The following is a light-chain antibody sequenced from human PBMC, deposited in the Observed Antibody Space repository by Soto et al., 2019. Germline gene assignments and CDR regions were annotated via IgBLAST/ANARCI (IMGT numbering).Light chain of an antibody. CDR2: GNT. CDR1: SSDIGGGYD. CDR3: QSYDNSLSTYV. V-gene: IGLV1-40*01. J-gene: IGLJ1*01. Sequence: QAVLTQPPSVSGAPGQRVPISCAGSSSDIGGGYDVHWYQQLPGTAPKVLIYGNTNRPSGVPDRFSGSKAGTSASPAITGLQAEDEADYYCQSYDNSLSTYVFGTGTKVTV.